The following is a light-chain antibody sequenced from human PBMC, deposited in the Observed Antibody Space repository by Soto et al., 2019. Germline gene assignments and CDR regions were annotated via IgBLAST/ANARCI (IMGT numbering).Light chain of an antibody. CDR1: SSDVRNYDF. Sequence: QSALTQPPSASGSPGQSVTISCTGTSSDVRNYDFISWYQQYPGKPHKLLIYEVTKRPSGVPDRFSRSQSAKVASLTVSGLQAEDEAEYSFSAYGDFNNVLVGGGTKLTVL. CDR3: SAYGDFNNVL. CDR2: EVT. V-gene: IGLV2-8*01. J-gene: IGLJ2*01.